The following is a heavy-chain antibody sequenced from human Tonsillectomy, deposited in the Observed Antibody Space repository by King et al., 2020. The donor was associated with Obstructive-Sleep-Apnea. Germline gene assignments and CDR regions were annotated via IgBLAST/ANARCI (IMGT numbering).Heavy chain of an antibody. J-gene: IGHJ5*02. CDR1: GFIFSDYD. V-gene: IGHV3-21*01. CDR3: TSALVSRALRDNWFDL. D-gene: IGHD2/OR15-2a*01. CDR2: ITTISHYI. Sequence: VQLVESGGGLVKPGGSLRLSCAASGFIFSDYDMNWVRRAPGKGLEWVSSITTISHYIYYADSVKGRFTISGDNANNLVYLQMSSLRAEDTAMYYCTSALVSRALRDNWFDLWGQGTLVTVSS.